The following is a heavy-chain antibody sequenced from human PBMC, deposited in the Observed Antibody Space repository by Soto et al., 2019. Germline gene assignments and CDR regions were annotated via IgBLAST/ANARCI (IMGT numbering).Heavy chain of an antibody. Sequence: KASETLSLTCAVYGGSFSGCYWSWIRQPPGKGLEWIGEINHSGSTNYNPSLKSRVTISVDTSKNQFSLKLSSVTAADTAVYYCASGIEYYDFWSGSYYYYGMDVWGQGTTVTVSS. J-gene: IGHJ6*02. V-gene: IGHV4-34*01. CDR2: INHSGST. CDR1: GGSFSGCY. D-gene: IGHD3-3*01. CDR3: ASGIEYYDFWSGSYYYYGMDV.